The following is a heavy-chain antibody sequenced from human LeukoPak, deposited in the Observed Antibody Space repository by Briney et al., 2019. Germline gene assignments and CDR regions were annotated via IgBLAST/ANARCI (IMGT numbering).Heavy chain of an antibody. J-gene: IGHJ5*02. V-gene: IGHV4-31*03. CDR3: ARDYYYDSSGYYWAWWFDP. Sequence: SETLSLTRTVSGGSISSGDYWTWIRQHPGKGLEWIGYIYYSGRTFYNPSLKSRLTISVDTSKNQFSLKLSSVTAADTAVYYCARDYYYDSSGYYWAWWFDPWGQGTLVTVSS. D-gene: IGHD3-22*01. CDR2: IYYSGRT. CDR1: GGSISSGDY.